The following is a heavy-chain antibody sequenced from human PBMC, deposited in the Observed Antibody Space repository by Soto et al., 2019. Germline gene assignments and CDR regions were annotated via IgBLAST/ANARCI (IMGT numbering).Heavy chain of an antibody. CDR1: GGSISSSSYY. D-gene: IGHD3-16*02. CDR3: ARHAHKFGLGELSSNWFDP. V-gene: IGHV4-39*01. CDR2: ISYSGST. Sequence: QLQLQESGPGLVKPSETLSLTCTVSGGSISSSSYYWGWIRQPPGKGLEWIGSISYSGSTYYNPSLTRRVTIPVDTSKNQSSLTLSFVTAADTAVYYCARHAHKFGLGELSSNWFDPWGQGTLVTVSS. J-gene: IGHJ5*02.